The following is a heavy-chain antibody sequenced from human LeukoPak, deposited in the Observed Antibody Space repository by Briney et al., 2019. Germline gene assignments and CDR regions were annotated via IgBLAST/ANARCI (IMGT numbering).Heavy chain of an antibody. D-gene: IGHD3-22*01. V-gene: IGHV4-38-2*02. CDR2: IYHSGST. CDR1: GYSISSGYY. CDR3: AREIRYYYDSSGYGQFDY. Sequence: SETLSLTCTVSGYSISSGYYWGWIRQPPGKGLEWIGSIYHSGSTYYNPSLKSRVTISVDTSKNQFSLKLSSVTAADTAVYYCAREIRYYYDSSGYGQFDYWGQGTLVTVSS. J-gene: IGHJ4*02.